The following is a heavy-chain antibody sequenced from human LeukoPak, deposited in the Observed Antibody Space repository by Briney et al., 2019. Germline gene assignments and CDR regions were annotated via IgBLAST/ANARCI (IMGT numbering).Heavy chain of an antibody. J-gene: IGHJ3*02. CDR2: IKSKSDGGTT. V-gene: IGHV3-15*01. D-gene: IGHD2-15*01. CDR3: TTAPRGYCSGGSCSYAFDI. CDR1: TFTFSNAW. Sequence: KPGGSLRLSCAASTFTFSNAWMSWVRQAPGKGLEWVGRIKSKSDGGTTDHAAPVKGRFTISRDDSKNTLYLQMNSLKTEDTAVYYCTTAPRGYCSGGSCSYAFDIWGQGTMVTVSS.